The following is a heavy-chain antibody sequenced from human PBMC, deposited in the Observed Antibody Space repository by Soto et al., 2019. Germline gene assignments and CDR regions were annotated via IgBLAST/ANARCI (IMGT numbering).Heavy chain of an antibody. CDR2: VIPMFPKA. Sequence: QVRLVQSEAEVKKAGSSVKVSCKASGGTFISDAVTWVRQAPGQGLEWMGGVIPMFPKANYAQKFQGRATISADKATSTVYMELHSLTSEDTAVYYCARCHSDSSGPGYLDSWGQGTLVTVTS. J-gene: IGHJ4*02. D-gene: IGHD3-22*01. CDR3: ARCHSDSSGPGYLDS. CDR1: GGTFISDA. V-gene: IGHV1-69*06.